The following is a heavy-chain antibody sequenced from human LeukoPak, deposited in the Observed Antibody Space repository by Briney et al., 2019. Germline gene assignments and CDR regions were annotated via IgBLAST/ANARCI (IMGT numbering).Heavy chain of an antibody. V-gene: IGHV4-59*01. Sequence: PSETLSLTCTVSGGSISSYYWSWIRQPPGKGLEWIGYIYYSGSTNYNPSLKSRVTISVDTSKNQFSLKLSSVTAADTAVYYCARESPRGVVVFWGQGTLVTVSS. D-gene: IGHD2-2*01. J-gene: IGHJ4*02. CDR3: ARESPRGVVVF. CDR2: IYYSGST. CDR1: GGSISSYY.